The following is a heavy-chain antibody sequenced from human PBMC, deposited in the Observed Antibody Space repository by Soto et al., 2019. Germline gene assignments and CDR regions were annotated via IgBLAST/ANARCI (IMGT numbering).Heavy chain of an antibody. Sequence: QAQLVQSGAEVKKSGASVRVSCKASGYTLTNYGVTWVRQAPGQGLEWLGRVTPYKADTNSAQNLQGRVTMATDTSTNTAYLELRSLRSDDTAVYYCARGDSTDCSNGVCSFFYNHDMDVW. D-gene: IGHD2-8*01. CDR3: ARGDSTDCSNGVCSFFYNHDMDV. J-gene: IGHJ6*01. CDR2: VTPYKADT. V-gene: IGHV1-18*04. CDR1: GYTLTNYG.